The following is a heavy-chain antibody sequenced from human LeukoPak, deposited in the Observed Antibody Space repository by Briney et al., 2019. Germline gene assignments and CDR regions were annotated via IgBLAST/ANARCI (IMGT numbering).Heavy chain of an antibody. J-gene: IGHJ5*02. CDR3: ARRGSGLDWFDP. V-gene: IGHV4-39*01. CDR2: IFYSGGT. Sequence: SETLSLTCTVSGGSISSSSYYWGWIRQPPGKGLEWIGSIFYSGGTYYSPSLKSRVTISVDTSNNRFSLKLSSVTAADTAVYCCARRGSGLDWFDPWGQGTLVTVSS. D-gene: IGHD6-19*01. CDR1: GGSISSSSYY.